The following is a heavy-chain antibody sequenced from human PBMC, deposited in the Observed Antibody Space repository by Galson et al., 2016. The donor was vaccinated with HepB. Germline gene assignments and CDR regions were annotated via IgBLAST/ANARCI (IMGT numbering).Heavy chain of an antibody. CDR2: IKPRGGNT. CDR1: GYTFNTYN. V-gene: IGHV1-46*02. D-gene: IGHD3-16*02. Sequence: SVKVSCKASGYTFNTYNMHWVRQAPGQGLEWMGIIKPRGGNTIYAQKFQDRITRTRDTSTSTIYMELINLRSEDPDVYYCAIELDHSFYFDYWGQGTLLTVAS. J-gene: IGHJ4*02. CDR3: AIELDHSFYFDY.